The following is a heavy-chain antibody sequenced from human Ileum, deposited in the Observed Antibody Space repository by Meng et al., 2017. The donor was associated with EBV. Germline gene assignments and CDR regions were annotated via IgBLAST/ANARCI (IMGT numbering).Heavy chain of an antibody. CDR1: GFTFRNVW. Sequence: VPLVGCGGGVGPAGRYLRLSCSTFGFTFRNVWMSWVRQAPGKGLEGVCRIKSNANGGTTDYAAPVKGRFTISRDDSRNTLYLQMNSLKTEDTAVYYCITEPHFEYWGQGTLVTVSS. V-gene: IGHV3-15*01. J-gene: IGHJ4*02. CDR2: IKSNANGGTT. CDR3: ITEPHFEY.